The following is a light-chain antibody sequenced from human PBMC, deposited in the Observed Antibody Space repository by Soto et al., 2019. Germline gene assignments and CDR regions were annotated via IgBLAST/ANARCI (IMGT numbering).Light chain of an antibody. V-gene: IGKV3-15*01. J-gene: IGKJ4*01. CDR3: QQYSNWPPLT. Sequence: EIVMTQSPATLSVSPGETATLSCRASQSVGSALAWYQHRPGQAPRLLIVGASIRATGVPGRFSGGGSGTDFTLTISSLQSEDFAVYYCQQYSNWPPLTFGGGTTVEIK. CDR2: GAS. CDR1: QSVGSA.